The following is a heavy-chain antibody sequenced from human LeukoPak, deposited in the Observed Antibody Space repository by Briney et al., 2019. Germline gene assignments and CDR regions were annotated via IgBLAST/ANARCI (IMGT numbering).Heavy chain of an antibody. J-gene: IGHJ3*02. D-gene: IGHD3-10*01. CDR3: ASSAYYSASGNYPAFHI. V-gene: IGHV1-24*01. CDR1: VYTLTELS. CDR2: FDPEDGET. Sequence: GASVKVSCKVSVYTLTELSMHWVRQAPGKGLEWMGGFDPEDGETIYAQKFQGRVTMTEDTSTDTAYMELSSLRSEDTAVYYCASSAYYSASGNYPAFHIWGQGTMVTVSS.